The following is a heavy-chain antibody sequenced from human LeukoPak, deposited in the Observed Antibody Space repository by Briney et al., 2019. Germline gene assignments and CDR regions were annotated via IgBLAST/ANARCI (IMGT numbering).Heavy chain of an antibody. Sequence: GGSLRLSCSASGFTFLNYDMSWVRQTPGKGLEWVSTISGRGEATYYADSVKGRFTISRDNSKNTLYLQMNSLRAEDTAVYYCARGGRTTWHGMDVWGQGTTVTVSS. CDR1: GFTFLNYD. CDR2: ISGRGEAT. D-gene: IGHD4-17*01. J-gene: IGHJ6*02. V-gene: IGHV3-23*01. CDR3: ARGGRTTWHGMDV.